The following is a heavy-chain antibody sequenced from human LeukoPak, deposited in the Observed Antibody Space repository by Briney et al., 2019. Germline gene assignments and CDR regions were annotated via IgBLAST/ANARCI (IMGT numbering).Heavy chain of an antibody. CDR2: INPNSGGT. D-gene: IGHD3-10*01. CDR1: GYTFTGYY. V-gene: IGHV1-2*02. CDR3: ASGRGRYYYGSGSYYRGNSDGY. Sequence: ASVKVSCKASGYTFTGYYMHWVRQAPGQGLEWMGWINPNSGGTNYAQKFQGRVTMTRDTSISTAYMELSRLRSDDTAVYYCASGRGRYYYGSGSYYRGNSDGYWGQGTLVTVSS. J-gene: IGHJ4*02.